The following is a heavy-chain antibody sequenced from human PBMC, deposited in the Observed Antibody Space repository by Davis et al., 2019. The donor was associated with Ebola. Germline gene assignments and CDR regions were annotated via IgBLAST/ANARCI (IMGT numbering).Heavy chain of an antibody. D-gene: IGHD2-8*02. Sequence: SETLSLTCTVSGGSISRYYWSWIRQPAGKGLEWIGRIYTSGSTNYNPSLKSRVTMSVDTSKNQFSLKLSSVTAADTAVYYCARDFNVLVFLPVLWGQGTTVTVSS. CDR1: GGSISRYY. J-gene: IGHJ6*02. CDR3: ARDFNVLVFLPVL. V-gene: IGHV4-4*07. CDR2: IYTSGST.